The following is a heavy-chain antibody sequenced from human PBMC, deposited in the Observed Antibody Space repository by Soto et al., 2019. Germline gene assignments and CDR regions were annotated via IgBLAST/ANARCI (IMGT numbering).Heavy chain of an antibody. Sequence: GGSLRLSCVASEFTFSSYWMHWVRHVPGKGLVWVSRLNEDGSFTTYADSVKGRFTISRDNSKNTLYLQMNSLRAEDTAVYYCAKVRPAMVNYYYYGMDVWGQGTTVTVSS. J-gene: IGHJ6*02. CDR2: LNEDGSFT. D-gene: IGHD5-18*01. V-gene: IGHV3-74*01. CDR3: AKVRPAMVNYYYYGMDV. CDR1: EFTFSSYW.